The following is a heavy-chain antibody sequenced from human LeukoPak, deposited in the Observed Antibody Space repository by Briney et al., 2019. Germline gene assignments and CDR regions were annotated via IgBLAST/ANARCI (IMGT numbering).Heavy chain of an antibody. Sequence: ASVKVSCKPSGYTFTGYFIHWVRQAPGQGLEWMGLINPRGTSTIYAEKFQGRIIMTRDMSTTTDYMELSSLKSDDTAVYYCARDNSIHERGWWFDPWGQGTLVTVSS. CDR1: GYTFTGYF. CDR2: INPRGTST. CDR3: ARDNSIHERGWWFDP. V-gene: IGHV1-46*01. D-gene: IGHD4-23*01. J-gene: IGHJ5*02.